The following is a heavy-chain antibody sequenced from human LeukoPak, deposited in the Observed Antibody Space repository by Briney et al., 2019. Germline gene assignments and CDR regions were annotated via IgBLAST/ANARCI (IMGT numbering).Heavy chain of an antibody. CDR1: GYTLTELS. CDR3: ATLGYCSGGSCYLYCFDY. D-gene: IGHD2-15*01. Sequence: ASVKVSCKVSGYTLTELSMHWVRQAPGKGLEWMGGFDPEDGETIYAQKFQGRVTMTEDTSTDTAYMELSSLRSEDTAVYYCATLGYCSGGSCYLYCFDYWGQGTLVTVSS. J-gene: IGHJ4*02. V-gene: IGHV1-24*01. CDR2: FDPEDGET.